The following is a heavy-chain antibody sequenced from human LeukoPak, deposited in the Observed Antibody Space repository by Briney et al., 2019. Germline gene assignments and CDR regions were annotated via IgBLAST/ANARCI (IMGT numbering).Heavy chain of an antibody. CDR2: IYYSGST. Sequence: PSETLSLTCTVSGGSMDKYYWNWIRQPPGKGLEWIGYIYYSGSTNYNPSLKSRVTISIDTSKNQFSLRLTSVTAADTAVYYCARVRVDAFDIWGQGTMVTVSS. CDR3: ARVRVDAFDI. CDR1: GGSMDKYY. J-gene: IGHJ3*02. V-gene: IGHV4-59*12.